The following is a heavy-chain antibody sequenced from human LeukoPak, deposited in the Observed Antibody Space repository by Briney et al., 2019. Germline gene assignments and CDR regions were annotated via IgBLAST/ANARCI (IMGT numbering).Heavy chain of an antibody. CDR3: AKDEVGSEWIRSGPGH. V-gene: IGHV3-7*01. J-gene: IGHJ4*02. Sequence: PGVSVRVSCAASGFTFSTYWMTWVRQTPGKGLESLGKINKEGRVRYCVYSVKGWFMISRDNAKNSVYLQMNSQRAEDTAGYYCAKDEVGSEWIRSGPGHWGQGTLVTVSS. CDR1: GFTFSTYW. CDR2: INKEGRVR. D-gene: IGHD5-12*01.